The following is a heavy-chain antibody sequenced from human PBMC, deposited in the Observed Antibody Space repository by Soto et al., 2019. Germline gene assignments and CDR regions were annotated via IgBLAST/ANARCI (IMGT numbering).Heavy chain of an antibody. Sequence: SETLSLTCTVSGGSISSSSYYWGWIRQPPGKGLEWIGSIYYSGSTYYNPSLKSRVTISVDTSKNQFSLKLSSVTAADTAVYYCARLSSGWYISYYFDYWGQGTLVT. CDR1: GGSISSSSYY. D-gene: IGHD6-19*01. J-gene: IGHJ4*02. CDR2: IYYSGST. CDR3: ARLSSGWYISYYFDY. V-gene: IGHV4-39*01.